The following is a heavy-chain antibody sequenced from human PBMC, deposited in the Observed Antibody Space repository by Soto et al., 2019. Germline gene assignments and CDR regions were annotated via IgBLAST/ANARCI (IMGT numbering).Heavy chain of an antibody. CDR1: GGSISSYY. D-gene: IGHD6-13*01. Sequence: PSETLSLTCTVSGGSISSYYWSWIRQPPGKGLEWIGYIYYSGSTNYNPSLKSRVTIPVDTSKNQFSLKLSSVTAADTAVYYCATGRGIGSSWFPFDYWGQGTLVTVSS. V-gene: IGHV4-59*01. CDR3: ATGRGIGSSWFPFDY. J-gene: IGHJ4*02. CDR2: IYYSGST.